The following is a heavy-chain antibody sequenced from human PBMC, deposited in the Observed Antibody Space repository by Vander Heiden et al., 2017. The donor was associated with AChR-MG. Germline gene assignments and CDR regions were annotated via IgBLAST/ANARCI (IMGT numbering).Heavy chain of an antibody. Sequence: QLQLQESGPGLVKPSETLSLTCTVSGGSISSSSYYWGWIRQPPGKGLEWIGSIYYSGSTYYNPSLKSRVTISVDTSKNQFSLKLSSVTAADTAVYYCASWNYDVVAFDYWGQGTLVTVSS. D-gene: IGHD1-7*01. CDR2: IYYSGST. CDR1: GGSISSSSYY. V-gene: IGHV4-39*01. CDR3: ASWNYDVVAFDY. J-gene: IGHJ4*02.